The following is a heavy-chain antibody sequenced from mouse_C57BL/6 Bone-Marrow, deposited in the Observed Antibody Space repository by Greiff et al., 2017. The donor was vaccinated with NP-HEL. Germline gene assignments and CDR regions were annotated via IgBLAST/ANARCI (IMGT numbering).Heavy chain of an antibody. CDR3: AREGNGNPYYYAMDY. Sequence: ESGAELARPGASVKLSCKASGYTFTSYGISWVKQRTGQGLEWIGEIYPRSGNTYYNEKFKGKATLTADKSSSTAYMELRSLTSEDSAVYFCAREGNGNPYYYAMDYWGQGTSVTVSS. J-gene: IGHJ4*01. D-gene: IGHD2-1*01. V-gene: IGHV1-81*01. CDR1: GYTFTSYG. CDR2: IYPRSGNT.